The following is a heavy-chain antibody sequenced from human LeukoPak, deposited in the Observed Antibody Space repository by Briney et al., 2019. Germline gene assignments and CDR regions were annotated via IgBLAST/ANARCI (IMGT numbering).Heavy chain of an antibody. CDR1: GFTFSNYA. J-gene: IGHJ4*02. CDR2: ISGSGGST. CDR3: ARLADSSGYYLYYFDY. D-gene: IGHD3-22*01. V-gene: IGHV3-23*01. Sequence: GGSLRLSCAASGFTFSNYAMSWVRQAPGKGLEWVSGISGSGGSTYYADSVKGRLTISRDNSKNTLYLQMDSLRAEDTAVYYCARLADSSGYYLYYFDYWGQGTLVTVSS.